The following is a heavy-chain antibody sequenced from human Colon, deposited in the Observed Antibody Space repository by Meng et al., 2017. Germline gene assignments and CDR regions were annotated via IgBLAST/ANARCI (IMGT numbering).Heavy chain of an antibody. V-gene: IGHV3-7*01. CDR1: GFTFTRHW. J-gene: IGHJ2*01. Sequence: GESLKISCAASGFTFTRHWMTWVRQAPGKGLEWVASIKADGSDKYYVDPVEGRFTISRDNAKNSLYLQMNSLRAEDSAMYYCARGNSEWPWFFDLWGRGTLVTVSS. CDR2: IKADGSDK. CDR3: ARGNSEWPWFFDL. D-gene: IGHD1-26*01.